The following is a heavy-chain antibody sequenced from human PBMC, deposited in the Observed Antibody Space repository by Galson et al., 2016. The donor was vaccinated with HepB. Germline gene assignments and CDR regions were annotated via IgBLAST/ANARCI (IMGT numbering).Heavy chain of an antibody. D-gene: IGHD3/OR15-3a*01. J-gene: IGHJ4*02. CDR1: GVSLSDYN. V-gene: IGHV3-66*01. Sequence: SLRLSCAASGVSLSDYNMNWVRQAPGKGLEGVSVTYSGGDTFYADSVKGRFSISRDNSKNTLYLQMNSLSAEDTAVYYCARDTWTWNGGQGTRVTVSS. CDR3: ARDTWTWN. CDR2: TYSGGDT.